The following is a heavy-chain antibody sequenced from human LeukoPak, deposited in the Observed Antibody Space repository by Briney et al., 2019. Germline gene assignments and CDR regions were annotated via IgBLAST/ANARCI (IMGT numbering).Heavy chain of an antibody. CDR3: ARDSLTTATLGDAFDI. D-gene: IGHD4-17*01. CDR1: GFTFSSYG. J-gene: IGHJ3*02. CDR2: ISTTGSDR. Sequence: GGSLRLSCAASGFTFSSYGMHWIRQAPGKGLEWVSYISTTGSDRYYTGSVRGRFTISRDNAKDSLYLQMDSLRAEDTAVYYCARDSLTTATLGDAFDIWGQGTMVTVSS. V-gene: IGHV3-21*05.